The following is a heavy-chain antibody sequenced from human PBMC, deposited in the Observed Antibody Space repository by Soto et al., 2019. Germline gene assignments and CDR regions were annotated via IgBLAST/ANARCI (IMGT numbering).Heavy chain of an antibody. CDR2: ISYDGSNK. J-gene: IGHJ6*02. CDR3: ARDQRMGDTYYYYYGMDV. V-gene: IGHV3-30-3*01. Sequence: PGGSLRLSCAASGFTFSSYAMHWVRQAPGKGLEWVAVISYDGSNKYYADSVKGRFTISRDNSKNTLYLQMNSLRAEDTAVYYCARDQRMGDTYYYYYGMDVWGQGTTVTVSS. CDR1: GFTFSSYA. D-gene: IGHD1-26*01.